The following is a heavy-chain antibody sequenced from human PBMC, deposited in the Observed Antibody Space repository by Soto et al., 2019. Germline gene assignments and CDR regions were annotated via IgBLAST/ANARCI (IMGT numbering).Heavy chain of an antibody. D-gene: IGHD1-26*01. V-gene: IGHV3-33*01. CDR1: GFTFSSYG. CDR2: IWYDGSNK. J-gene: IGHJ6*02. CDR3: ARDAASGEYYYYYGMDV. Sequence: QVQLVESGGGVVQPGRSLRLSCAASGFTFSSYGMHWVRQAPGKGLEWVAVIWYDGSNKYYADSVKGRFTISRDNSKNTLYLQMISVCVEDTAVYYCARDAASGEYYYYYGMDVWGQGTTVTVSS.